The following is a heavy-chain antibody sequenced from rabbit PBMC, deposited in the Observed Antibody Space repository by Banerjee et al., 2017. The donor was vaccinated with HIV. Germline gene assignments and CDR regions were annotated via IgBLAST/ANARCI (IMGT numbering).Heavy chain of an antibody. Sequence: QEQLEESGGDLVKPGASLTLTCTASGFSFSNKYVMCWVRQAPGKGLEWIGCIYTGNGKTYYASWAKGRFTISKTSSTTVTLQMTSLTAADTATYFCARAGYGGSGYAEYFNLWGQGTLVTVS. CDR3: ARAGYGGSGYAEYFNL. D-gene: IGHD8-1*01. J-gene: IGHJ4*01. CDR1: GFSFSNKYV. CDR2: IYTGNGKT. V-gene: IGHV1S45*01.